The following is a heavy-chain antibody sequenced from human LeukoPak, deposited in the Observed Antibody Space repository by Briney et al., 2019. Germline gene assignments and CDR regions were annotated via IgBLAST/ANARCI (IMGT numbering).Heavy chain of an antibody. CDR3: ARGVEPLAANTLAY. J-gene: IGHJ4*02. CDR2: LYSDGNT. D-gene: IGHD1-14*01. V-gene: IGHV3-53*01. CDR1: GFTVITND. Sequence: PGGSLRLSCAASGFTVITNDMTWVCQAPGKGLEWVSVLYSDGNTKYADSVQGRFTNSRDNAKDTLYLEMNSLSRDDTAFYFCARGVEPLAANTLAYCGERTLWTVSS.